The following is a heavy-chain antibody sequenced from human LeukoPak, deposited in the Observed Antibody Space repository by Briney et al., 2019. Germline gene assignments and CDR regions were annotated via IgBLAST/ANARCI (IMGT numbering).Heavy chain of an antibody. CDR2: INNSGST. Sequence: PSETLSLTCAVYGGSFSGYYWSWIRQPPGKGLEWIGEINNSGSTNYNPSLKSRVTISGDTSKNQFSLKLSSVTAADTAVYYCARGRAFFDWGQGTLVTVSS. V-gene: IGHV4-34*01. CDR3: ARGRAFFD. D-gene: IGHD3-3*02. J-gene: IGHJ4*02. CDR1: GGSFSGYY.